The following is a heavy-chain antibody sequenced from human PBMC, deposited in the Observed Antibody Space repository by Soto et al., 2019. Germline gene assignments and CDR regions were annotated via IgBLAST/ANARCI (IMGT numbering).Heavy chain of an antibody. CDR2: IVPIFNKA. J-gene: IGHJ4*02. Sequence: QVHLVQSGAEVRKPGSSVKVSCKTSGGPFTTHATSWVRQAPGQGLEWMGAIVPIFNKANYAQRFHDRVTITADESTSTAYMELSSLILEDTAVYFCAREGRGGNFDDWGQGTLVTVSS. V-gene: IGHV1-69*12. CDR1: GGPFTTHA. D-gene: IGHD1-1*01. CDR3: AREGRGGNFDD.